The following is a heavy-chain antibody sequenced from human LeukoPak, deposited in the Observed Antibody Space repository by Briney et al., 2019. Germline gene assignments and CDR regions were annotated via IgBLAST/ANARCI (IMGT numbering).Heavy chain of an antibody. J-gene: IGHJ4*02. Sequence: GGSLRLSCAASGFTFDDYAMHWVRQAPGKGLEWVSGISWNSGSIGYADSVKGRFTISRDNAKNSLYLQMNSLRAEDTALYYCAKGRGYDYVWGSYQEDWGQGTLVTVSS. V-gene: IGHV3-9*01. CDR3: AKGRGYDYVWGSYQED. D-gene: IGHD3-16*02. CDR1: GFTFDDYA. CDR2: ISWNSGSI.